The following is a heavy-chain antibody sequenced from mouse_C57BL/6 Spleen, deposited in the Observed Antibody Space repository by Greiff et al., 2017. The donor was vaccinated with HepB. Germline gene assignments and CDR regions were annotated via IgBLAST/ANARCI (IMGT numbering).Heavy chain of an antibody. D-gene: IGHD1-1*01. CDR3: ASRGPYYYGSSYGFAY. CDR1: GYAFTNYL. V-gene: IGHV1-54*01. J-gene: IGHJ3*01. Sequence: QVQLKQSGAELVRPGTSVKVSCKASGYAFTNYLIEWVKQRPGQGLEWIGVINPGSGGTNYNEKFKGKATLTADKSSSTAYMQLSSLTSEDSAVYFCASRGPYYYGSSYGFAYWGQGTLVTVSA. CDR2: INPGSGGT.